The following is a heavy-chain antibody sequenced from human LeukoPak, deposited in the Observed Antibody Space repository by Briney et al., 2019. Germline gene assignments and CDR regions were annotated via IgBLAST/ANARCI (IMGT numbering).Heavy chain of an antibody. D-gene: IGHD3-10*01. CDR1: GYTFAGYY. V-gene: IGHV1-2*06. CDR2: INPNSGGT. CDR3: ARDGANKVRGVHYFYMDI. Sequence: GTSVKVSCKASGYTFAGYYIHWVRRAPRQGLEWGGRINPNSGGTNYAQKSQGRVTMTRDTSISTAYLELSSLRSDDTAVYYCARDGANKVRGVHYFYMDIWGKGTTVTVSS. J-gene: IGHJ6*03.